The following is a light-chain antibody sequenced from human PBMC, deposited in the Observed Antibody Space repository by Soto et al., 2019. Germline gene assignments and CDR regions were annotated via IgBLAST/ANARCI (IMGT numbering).Light chain of an antibody. Sequence: EIVLTQSPGTLSLSPGERATLSCRASQSVTSSYLAWYQQRPGQSPWLLIYGASSRATGIPDRFSGSGSGTDFILTISRLEPEDFAVYYCQQYGSSPLTFGPGTKVDI. V-gene: IGKV3-20*01. J-gene: IGKJ3*01. CDR1: QSVTSSY. CDR2: GAS. CDR3: QQYGSSPLT.